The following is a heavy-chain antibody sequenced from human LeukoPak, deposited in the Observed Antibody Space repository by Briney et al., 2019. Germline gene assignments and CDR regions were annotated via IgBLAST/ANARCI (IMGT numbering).Heavy chain of an antibody. V-gene: IGHV3-30-3*01. J-gene: IGHJ4*02. CDR1: GFTFSSYA. CDR2: ISHDGSNK. Sequence: PGGSLRLSCEASGFTFSSYAMHWVRQAPGKGLEWVAIISHDGSNKYYADSVKGRFTISRDNSKNTLYLQMNSLGAEDTAVYYCAKDGVVVVAATHEKVPPLDYWGQGTLVTVSS. D-gene: IGHD2-15*01. CDR3: AKDGVVVVAATHEKVPPLDY.